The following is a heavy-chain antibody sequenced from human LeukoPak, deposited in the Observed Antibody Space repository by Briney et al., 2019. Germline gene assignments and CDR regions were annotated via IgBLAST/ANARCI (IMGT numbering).Heavy chain of an antibody. J-gene: IGHJ4*02. CDR3: ASHLGYSYGDFDY. D-gene: IGHD5-18*01. CDR2: ISYDGSNK. Sequence: GGSLRLSCAASGFTFSSYGMHWVRQAPGKGLEWVAVISYDGSNKYYADSVKGRFTISRDNSKNTLYLQMNSLRAEDTAVYYCASHLGYSYGDFDYWGQGTLVTVSS. V-gene: IGHV3-30*03. CDR1: GFTFSSYG.